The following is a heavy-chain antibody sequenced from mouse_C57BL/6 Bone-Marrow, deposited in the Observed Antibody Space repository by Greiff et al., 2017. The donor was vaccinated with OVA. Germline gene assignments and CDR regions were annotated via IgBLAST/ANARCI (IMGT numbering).Heavy chain of an antibody. Sequence: QVQLQQPGAELVRPGSSVKLSCKASGYTFTSYWMDWVKQRPGQGLEWIGNIYPSDSETHYNQKFKDKATLTVDKSSSTAYMQLSSLTSEDSAVYYCARREWLLSCYFDYWGQGTTLTVSS. CDR2: IYPSDSET. J-gene: IGHJ2*01. D-gene: IGHD2-3*01. V-gene: IGHV1-61*01. CDR3: ARREWLLSCYFDY. CDR1: GYTFTSYW.